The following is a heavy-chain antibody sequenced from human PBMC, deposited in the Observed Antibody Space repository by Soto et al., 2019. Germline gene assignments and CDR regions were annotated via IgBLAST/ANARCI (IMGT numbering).Heavy chain of an antibody. V-gene: IGHV1-69*08. CDR2: IIPILGIA. CDR1: GGTFSSYT. Sequence: QVQLVQSGAEVKKPGSSVKVSCKASGGTFSSYTISWVRQAPGQGLEWMGRIIPILGIANYAQKFQGRVTITADKSTSKAYMELSSLRSEDTGVYYCARDRGYCSGGSCYSPVYYYYGMDVWGQGTTVTVSS. J-gene: IGHJ6*02. D-gene: IGHD2-15*01. CDR3: ARDRGYCSGGSCYSPVYYYYGMDV.